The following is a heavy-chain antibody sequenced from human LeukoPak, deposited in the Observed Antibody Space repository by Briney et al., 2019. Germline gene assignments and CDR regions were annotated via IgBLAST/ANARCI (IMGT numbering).Heavy chain of an antibody. CDR2: ISGSGGST. Sequence: SGGSLRLSCAASGFTFSSYAMSWVRQAPGKGLEWVSAISGSGGSTYYADSVKGRFTISRDNSKNTLYLQMNSLRAEDTAVYYCAKDLIAVAGMGYYYYYGMDVWGQGTTVTVSS. V-gene: IGHV3-23*01. D-gene: IGHD6-19*01. CDR1: GFTFSSYA. CDR3: AKDLIAVAGMGYYYYYGMDV. J-gene: IGHJ6*02.